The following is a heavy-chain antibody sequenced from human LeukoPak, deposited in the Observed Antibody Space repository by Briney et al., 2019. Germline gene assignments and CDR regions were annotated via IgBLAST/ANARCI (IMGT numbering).Heavy chain of an antibody. Sequence: PGGSLRLSCAASGFTFSSYWMTWVRQAPGKGLEWVANINKDGSVKYYVDSVKGRFTISRDNAKNSLYLLMNSLRAEDTAVYYCARGVAAANGMDVWGQGTTVTVSS. CDR3: ARGVAAANGMDV. J-gene: IGHJ6*02. V-gene: IGHV3-7*01. CDR2: INKDGSVK. CDR1: GFTFSSYW. D-gene: IGHD6-13*01.